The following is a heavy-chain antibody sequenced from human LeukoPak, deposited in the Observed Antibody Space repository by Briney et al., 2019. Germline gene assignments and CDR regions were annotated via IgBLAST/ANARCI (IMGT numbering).Heavy chain of an antibody. J-gene: IGHJ5*02. V-gene: IGHV4-39*07. CDR3: ARDLRQGGDFWSATNWFDP. Sequence: PSETLSLTCTVSGASINSASYYWAWIRQPPGKGLEWIASMHYTGSTYFNPSLKSRVTISVDTSKNQFSLNLNSVTAADTAVYYCARDLRQGGDFWSATNWFDPWGQGTLVTVSS. D-gene: IGHD3-3*01. CDR1: GASINSASYY. CDR2: MHYTGST.